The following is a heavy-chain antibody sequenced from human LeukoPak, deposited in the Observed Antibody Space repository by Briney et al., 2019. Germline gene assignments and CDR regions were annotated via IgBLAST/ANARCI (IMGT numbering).Heavy chain of an antibody. D-gene: IGHD6-19*01. CDR3: ARETVAGTFDY. J-gene: IGHJ4*02. CDR1: GFTFTEYY. CDR2: ISSSGDII. V-gene: IGHV3-11*01. Sequence: GGPLRLSCAASGFTFTEYYMSWIRQTPGKGLEWVSDISSSGDIISSADSIQGRFTISRDNAKNSLYLQMNSLRPDDTAVYYCARETVAGTFDYWGQGTLVTDSS.